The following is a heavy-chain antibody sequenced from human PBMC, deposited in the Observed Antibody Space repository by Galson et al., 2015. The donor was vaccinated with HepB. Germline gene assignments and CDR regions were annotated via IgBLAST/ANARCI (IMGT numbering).Heavy chain of an antibody. CDR1: GYSFTSYW. CDR3: ARLTYYDSPPYGMDV. V-gene: IGHV5-10-1*01. J-gene: IGHJ6*02. Sequence: QSGAEVKKPGESLTISCTGSGYSFTSYWISWVRQMPGKGLEWMGRIDPSDSYTNYSPSFQGHVTISADKSITTAYLQWSSLKASDTAMYYCARLTYYDSPPYGMDVWGQGTTVTVS. CDR2: IDPSDSYT. D-gene: IGHD3-3*01.